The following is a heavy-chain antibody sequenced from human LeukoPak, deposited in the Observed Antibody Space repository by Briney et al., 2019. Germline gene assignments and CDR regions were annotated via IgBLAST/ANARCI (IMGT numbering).Heavy chain of an antibody. V-gene: IGHV4-30-4*01. D-gene: IGHD2-21*02. CDR3: ARYPFFGGNCYQNWFDP. J-gene: IGHJ5*02. Sequence: SETLSLTCTVSGGSISNGDYSGRWVRQPPGKGPEWIGYLAYTGATYCSPSLKSRVTILLGMSKTQFSLKLTSVTAADTAVYYCARYPFFGGNCYQNWFDPWGQGTLVTVSS. CDR1: GGSISNGDYS. CDR2: LAYTGAT.